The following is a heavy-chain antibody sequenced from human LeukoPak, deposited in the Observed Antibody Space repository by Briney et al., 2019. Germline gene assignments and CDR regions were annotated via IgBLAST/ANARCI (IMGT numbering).Heavy chain of an antibody. CDR1: GFTFSSYS. Sequence: PGGSLRLSCAASGFTFSSYSWSWVRQAPGKGLEWVSSISSGGDSYIYYADSVKGRFTIARDNAKNSLSLQMNSLRAEDTAVYYCARPYSSSWYVNWYFDLWGRGTLVTVSS. CDR3: ARPYSSSWYVNWYFDL. J-gene: IGHJ2*01. CDR2: ISSGGDSYI. D-gene: IGHD6-13*01. V-gene: IGHV3-21*01.